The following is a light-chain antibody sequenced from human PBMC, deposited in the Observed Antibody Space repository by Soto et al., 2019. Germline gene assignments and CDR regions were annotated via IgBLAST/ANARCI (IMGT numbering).Light chain of an antibody. J-gene: IGKJ5*01. CDR1: QSISSW. CDR2: DAS. V-gene: IGKV1-5*01. Sequence: EIQMTQSPSTLSASVAQIVNITCXASQSISSWLAWYQQKPGKAPKLLIYDASSLESGVPSRFSGSGSGTEFTLTISSLQPDDFATYYCQQYNSYSITFGQGTLLEIK. CDR3: QQYNSYSIT.